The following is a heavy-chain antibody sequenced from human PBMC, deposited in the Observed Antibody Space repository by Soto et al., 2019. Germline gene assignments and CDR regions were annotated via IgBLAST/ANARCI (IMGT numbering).Heavy chain of an antibody. J-gene: IGHJ4*02. CDR1: GGTFSRYA. CDR2: ITPTFGTA. D-gene: IGHD3-22*01. CDR3: ARGWGYDTSDYYYAY. V-gene: IGHV1-69*13. Sequence: GASVKVSCKAYGGTFSRYAISWVRQAPGQGLEWMGGITPTFGTANYAQKFQGRVAITADESTRTSYMELRSLRSGDTAVYYCARGWGYDTSDYYYAYWGQGPLVTVSS.